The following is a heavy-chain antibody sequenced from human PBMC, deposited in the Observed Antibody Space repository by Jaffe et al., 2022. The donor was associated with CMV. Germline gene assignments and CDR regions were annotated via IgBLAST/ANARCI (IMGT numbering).Heavy chain of an antibody. CDR2: ISSSGSTI. Sequence: EVQLVESGGGLVQPGGSLRLSCAASGFTFSSYEMNWVRQAPGKGLEWVSYISSSGSTIYYADSVKGRFTISRDNAKNSLYLQMNSLRAEDTAVYYCAREGLSYYYDSSGCWFDYWGQGTLVTVSS. CDR3: AREGLSYYYDSSGCWFDY. V-gene: IGHV3-48*03. D-gene: IGHD3-22*01. CDR1: GFTFSSYE. J-gene: IGHJ4*02.